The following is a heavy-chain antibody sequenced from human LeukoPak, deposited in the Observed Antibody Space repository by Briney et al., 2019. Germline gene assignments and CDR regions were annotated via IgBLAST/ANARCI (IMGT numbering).Heavy chain of an antibody. J-gene: IGHJ4*02. D-gene: IGHD1-26*01. CDR3: ARDSGSYFLF. Sequence: GGSLRLSCATSGFTFSSSAMSWVRQPPGKGLAWVSTISGSGGGTYYADSVKGRFTISRDNSKNTLYLQMNSLRVEDTAVYYCARDSGSYFLFWGQGTLVTVSS. CDR1: GFTFSSSA. V-gene: IGHV3-23*01. CDR2: ISGSGGGT.